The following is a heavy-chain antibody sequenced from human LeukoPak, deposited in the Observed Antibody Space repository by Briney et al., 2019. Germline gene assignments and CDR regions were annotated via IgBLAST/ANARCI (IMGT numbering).Heavy chain of an antibody. CDR2: IYYSGST. Sequence: PSETLSLTCTVSGGSISSSSYYWGWIRQPPGKGLEWIGSIYYSGSTYYNPSLKSRVTISVDTSKSQFSLKLSSVTAADAAVYYCARETGIPAAGTHPGTYYYYYYIDVWGKGTTVTISS. J-gene: IGHJ6*03. CDR1: GGSISSSSYY. V-gene: IGHV4-39*07. CDR3: ARETGIPAAGTHPGTYYYYYYIDV. D-gene: IGHD6-13*01.